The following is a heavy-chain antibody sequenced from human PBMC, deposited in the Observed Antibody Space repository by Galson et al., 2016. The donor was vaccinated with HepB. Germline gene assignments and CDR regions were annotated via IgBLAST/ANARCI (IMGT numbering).Heavy chain of an antibody. CDR3: AKVVGRFGTGGDAFDI. D-gene: IGHD3-10*01. J-gene: IGHJ3*02. Sequence: SLRLSCAASGFTFSFSVYWMSWVRQAPGRRLVWVSLISGSGGSTHYADSVKGRFTISRDNSKNTLYLQMNSLRAEDTAVYYCAKVVGRFGTGGDAFDIWGQGTMVTVSS. CDR2: ISGSGGST. V-gene: IGHV3-23*01. CDR1: GFTFSFSVYW.